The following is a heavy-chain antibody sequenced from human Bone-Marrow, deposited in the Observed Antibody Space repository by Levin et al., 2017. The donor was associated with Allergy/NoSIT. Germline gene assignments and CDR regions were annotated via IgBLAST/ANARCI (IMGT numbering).Heavy chain of an antibody. CDR3: AREGRAHYSGGSCYDNSLDY. CDR2: ISYDGYNE. V-gene: IGHV3-30*04. CDR1: GFTFSNYP. J-gene: IGHJ4*02. Sequence: PGGSLRLSCSGSGFTFSNYPMHWVRQAPGTGLEWVAAISYDGYNENYADSVKGRFTISRDNSKNTLDLQMNTLRAEDTAIYYCAREGRAHYSGGSCYDNSLDYWGQGTLATVSS. D-gene: IGHD2-15*01.